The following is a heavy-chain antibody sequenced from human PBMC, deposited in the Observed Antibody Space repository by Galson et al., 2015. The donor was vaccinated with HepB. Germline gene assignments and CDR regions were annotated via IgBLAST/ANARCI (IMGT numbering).Heavy chain of an antibody. CDR3: ARGSYGSGSYYPYFDY. CDR2: INWNGGST. D-gene: IGHD3-10*01. Sequence: SLRLSCAASGFTFDDYGMSWVRQAPGKGLEWVSGINWNGGSTGYADSVKGRFTISRDNAKNSLYLQMNSLRAEDTAVYYCARGSYGSGSYYPYFDYWGQGTLVTVSS. J-gene: IGHJ4*02. V-gene: IGHV3-20*04. CDR1: GFTFDDYG.